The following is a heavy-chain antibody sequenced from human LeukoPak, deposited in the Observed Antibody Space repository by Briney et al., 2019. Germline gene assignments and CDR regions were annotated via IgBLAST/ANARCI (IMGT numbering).Heavy chain of an antibody. V-gene: IGHV2-70*01. Sequence: SGPTLVNPTQTLTLTFTFSGFSLSTTGMCVAWIRQPPGKALEWLALIDWDDDKFYSTSLKTRLTISKDTSKNQVVLTMTNMDPVDTATYYCARILSVGDRGFDAFDIWGPGTMVTVSS. CDR2: IDWDDDK. CDR3: ARILSVGDRGFDAFDI. CDR1: GFSLSTTGMC. J-gene: IGHJ3*02. D-gene: IGHD3-16*01.